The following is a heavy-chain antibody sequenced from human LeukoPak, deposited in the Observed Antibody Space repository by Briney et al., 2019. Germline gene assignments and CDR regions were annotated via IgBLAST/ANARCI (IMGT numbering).Heavy chain of an antibody. CDR1: GGSISSYY. V-gene: IGHV4-59*01. D-gene: IGHD6-6*01. CDR3: ARVDPDSSSTLEVFDY. J-gene: IGHJ4*02. Sequence: PSETLSLTCTVSGGSISSYYWSWIRQPPGKGLEWIGYIYYTGSTNYNPSLKSRVTISVDTSKNQFSLKLSSVTAADTAVYYCARVDPDSSSTLEVFDYWGQGTLVTVSS. CDR2: IYYTGST.